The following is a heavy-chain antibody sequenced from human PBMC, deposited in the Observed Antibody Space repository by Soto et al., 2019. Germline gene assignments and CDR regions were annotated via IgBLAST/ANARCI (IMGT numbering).Heavy chain of an antibody. J-gene: IGHJ4*02. CDR2: IRSDSSNV. D-gene: IGHD6-19*01. CDR1: GFTFSTNS. CDR3: ARNLDHNVAGRFD. V-gene: IGHV3-48*01. Sequence: GSLRLSCAASGFTFSTNSMNWVRQAPGKGLEWISYIRSDSSNVYYADSVRGRFTISRDNAKNSLFLQMNSLGAEDTAVYYCARNLDHNVAGRFDWGQGT.